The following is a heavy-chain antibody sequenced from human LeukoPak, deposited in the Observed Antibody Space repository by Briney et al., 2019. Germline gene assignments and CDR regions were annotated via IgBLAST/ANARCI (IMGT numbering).Heavy chain of an antibody. CDR3: ARARRITMVRGVPLNDY. J-gene: IGHJ4*02. CDR1: DGSFSGYY. D-gene: IGHD3-10*01. V-gene: IGHV4-34*01. Sequence: SETLSLTCAVYDGSFSGYYWSWIRQPPGKGLEWIGEINHSGSTNYNPSLKSRVTISVDTSKNQFSLKLSSVTAADTAVYYCARARRITMVRGVPLNDYWGQGTLVTVSS. CDR2: INHSGST.